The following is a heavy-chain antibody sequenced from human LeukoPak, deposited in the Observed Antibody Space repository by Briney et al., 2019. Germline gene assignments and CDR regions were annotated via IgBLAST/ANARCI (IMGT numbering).Heavy chain of an antibody. V-gene: IGHV1-18*01. CDR1: GYTFTSYG. CDR2: ISAYNGNT. J-gene: IGHJ4*02. D-gene: IGHD4-17*01. CDR3: ARDGIMTTVTTALDY. Sequence: ASVKVSCKASGYTFTSYGISWVRQAPGQGLEWMGWISAYNGNTNYAQKLQGRVTMTTDTSTSTAYMELRSLRSDDTAVYYCARDGIMTTVTTALDYWGQGTLVTVSS.